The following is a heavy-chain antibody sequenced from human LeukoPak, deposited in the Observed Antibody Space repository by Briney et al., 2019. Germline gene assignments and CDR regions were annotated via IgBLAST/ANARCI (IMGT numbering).Heavy chain of an antibody. CDR1: GFTFSSYG. CDR2: ISYDGSNK. V-gene: IGHV3-30*18. Sequence: PGGSLRLSCAASGFTFSSYGMHWVRQAPGKGLEWVAVISYDGSNKYYADSVKGRFTISRDNSKNTLYLQMNSLRAEDTAVYYCAKGGRLVWFGELSDDAFDIWGQGTMVTVSS. CDR3: AKGGRLVWFGELSDDAFDI. J-gene: IGHJ3*02. D-gene: IGHD3-10*01.